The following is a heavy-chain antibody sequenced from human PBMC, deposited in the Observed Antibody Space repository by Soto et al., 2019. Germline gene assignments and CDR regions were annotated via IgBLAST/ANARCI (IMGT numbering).Heavy chain of an antibody. CDR1: GFTFSSYW. CDR3: ARPRAVTSAWDY. Sequence: GSLRLSCAASGFTFSSYWMSWVRQAPGKGLEWVANIKPDGGDKYYVDSVKGRFTISRDNAKNSLYLQMNSLRAEDTAVYYCARPRAVTSAWDYWGQGTLVTVSS. CDR2: IKPDGGDK. D-gene: IGHD4-17*01. V-gene: IGHV3-7*01. J-gene: IGHJ4*02.